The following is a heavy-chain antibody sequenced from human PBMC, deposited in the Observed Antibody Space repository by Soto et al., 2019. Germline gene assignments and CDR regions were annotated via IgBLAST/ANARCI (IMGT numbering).Heavy chain of an antibody. CDR3: ARRGYYDSSGFFDD. CDR2: IYHSVST. V-gene: IGHV4-30-2*01. CDR1: GGSISSGGYS. D-gene: IGHD3-22*01. Sequence: SETLSLTCAVSGGSISSGGYSWSWIRQPPGKGLEWIGYIYHSVSTYYNPSLKSRVTISVDRSKNQFSLKLSSVNAADTAVYYCARRGYYDSSGFFDDWGQGTLVTVSS. J-gene: IGHJ4*02.